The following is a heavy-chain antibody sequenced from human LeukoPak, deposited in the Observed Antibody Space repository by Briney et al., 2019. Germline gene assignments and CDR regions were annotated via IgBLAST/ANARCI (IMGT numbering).Heavy chain of an antibody. CDR3: ARYPPIAVAGT. CDR2: ISAYNGNT. CDR1: GYIFSNFG. Sequence: ASVKVSCKASGYIFSNFGINWVRQAPGQGLEWMGWISAYNGNTNYAQKLQGRVTMTTDTSTSTAYMELRSLRSDDTAVYYCARYPPIAVAGTWGQGTLVTISS. D-gene: IGHD6-19*01. V-gene: IGHV1-18*01. J-gene: IGHJ4*02.